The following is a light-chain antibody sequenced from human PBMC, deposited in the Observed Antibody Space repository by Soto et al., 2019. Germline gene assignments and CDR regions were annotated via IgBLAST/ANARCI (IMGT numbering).Light chain of an antibody. V-gene: IGLV2-14*01. CDR1: SSDVGGYNY. CDR2: DVS. Sequence: QSALTQPASVSGSPEQSITISCTGTSSDVGGYNYVSWYQQHPGKAPKLMIYDVSYRPSGVSNRFSGSKSGNTASLTISGLQAEEEADYYCTSYTSSSTLEVFGGGTKVTVL. J-gene: IGLJ2*01. CDR3: TSYTSSSTLEV.